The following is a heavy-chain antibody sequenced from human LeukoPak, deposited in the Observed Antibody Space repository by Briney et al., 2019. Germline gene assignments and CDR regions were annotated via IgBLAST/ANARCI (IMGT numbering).Heavy chain of an antibody. D-gene: IGHD4-17*01. CDR1: GFTFSTYS. J-gene: IGHJ6*03. CDR2: ISSSSSTI. V-gene: IGHV3-48*01. Sequence: SGGSLRLSCAASGFTFSTYSMNWVRQAPGKGLEWVSYISSSSSTISYADSVKGRFTISRDNAKNSLYVQMNSLRAEDTAVYYCARDPSVKYYMDVWGKGTTVTISS. CDR3: ARDPSVKYYMDV.